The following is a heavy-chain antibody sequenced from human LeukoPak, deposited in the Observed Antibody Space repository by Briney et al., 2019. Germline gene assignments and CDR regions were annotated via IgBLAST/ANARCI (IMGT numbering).Heavy chain of an antibody. CDR1: GGSISSYY. D-gene: IGHD3-9*01. CDR2: IYTSGST. CDR3: ARALYFDWLLYYFDY. J-gene: IGHJ4*02. V-gene: IGHV4-4*07. Sequence: SETLSLTCTVSGGSISSYYWSWIRQPAGKGLEWIGRIYTSGSTNYNPSLKSRVTMSVDTSKNQFSLKLSSVTAADTAAYYCARALYFDWLLYYFDYWGQGTLVTVSS.